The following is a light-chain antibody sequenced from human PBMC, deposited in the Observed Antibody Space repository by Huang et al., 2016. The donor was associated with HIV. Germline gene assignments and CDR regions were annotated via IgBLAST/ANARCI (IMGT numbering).Light chain of an antibody. V-gene: IGKV1-NL1*01. J-gene: IGKJ1*01. CDR3: QQYLSIPWT. Sequence: DIQMTQSPSSLSASVGDRVTITCRASQGIGNSLAWYQQKPDYPPRLLLYATSRLESCGPSRFSGSGSGTHYTLTITTLQPEDSASYYCQQYLSIPWTFGQGTKVEIK. CDR2: ATS. CDR1: QGIGNS.